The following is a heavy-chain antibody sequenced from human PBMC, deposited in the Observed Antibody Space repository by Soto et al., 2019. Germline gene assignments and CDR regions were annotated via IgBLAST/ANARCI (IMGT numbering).Heavy chain of an antibody. CDR3: AGGGGGNATTVVDGFEF. CDR1: GGFVTSGSYY. V-gene: IGHV4-34*01. CDR2: MSHSGGT. D-gene: IGHD3-16*01. J-gene: IGHJ3*01. Sequence: QVQLQQWGAGLLKPSETLSLTCAVYGGFVTSGSYYWSWIRQPPGEGLEWIGEMSHSGGTHFNPSPKGRSTKTVGQVEDSFPPEVRSVAAAGPAPYYRAGGGGGNATTVVDGFEFWGPGTMVTVSS.